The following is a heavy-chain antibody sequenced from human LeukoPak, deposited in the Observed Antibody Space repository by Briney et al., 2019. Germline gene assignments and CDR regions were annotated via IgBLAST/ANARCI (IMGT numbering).Heavy chain of an antibody. CDR2: IYPGDSDT. CDR1: GYSFTSYW. CDR3: ARLLATGVDTAVVFDY. J-gene: IGHJ4*02. D-gene: IGHD5-18*01. Sequence: GESLKISCKGSGYSFTSYWIGWVRQMPGKGLEWMGIIYPGDSDTRYSPSFQGQVTISADKSISTAYLQWSSLKASDTAMYYCARLLATGVDTAVVFDYWGQGTLVTVSS. V-gene: IGHV5-51*01.